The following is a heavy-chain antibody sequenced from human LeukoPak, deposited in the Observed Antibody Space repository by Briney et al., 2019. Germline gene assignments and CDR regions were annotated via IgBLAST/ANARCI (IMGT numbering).Heavy chain of an antibody. Sequence: GGSLRLSCAASGFTFSDYYMSWIRQAPGKGLEWVSYISSSGSTIYYADSVKGRFTISRDNAKNSLYLQMNSLRAEDTAVYYCATSYYDILTGYSAPYLYWGQGTLVTVSS. CDR3: ATSYYDILTGYSAPYLY. V-gene: IGHV3-11*01. CDR2: ISSSGSTI. CDR1: GFTFSDYY. D-gene: IGHD3-9*01. J-gene: IGHJ4*02.